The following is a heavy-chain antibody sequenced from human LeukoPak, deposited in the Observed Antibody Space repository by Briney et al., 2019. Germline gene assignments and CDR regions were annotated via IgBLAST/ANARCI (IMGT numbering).Heavy chain of an antibody. D-gene: IGHD4-17*01. J-gene: IGHJ5*01. CDR2: ISYGGST. CDR3: AKRIIEARENGDSNWLDP. CDR1: GDSITNSY. Sequence: PSETLSLTCTVSGDSITNSYWNWIRQPPGRGLEWIGRISYGGSTNYNPSPKSRVIISRDTSKNQFSLELTSVTAADTAIYYCAKRIIEARENGDSNWLDPWGQGTLVTVSS. V-gene: IGHV4-59*08.